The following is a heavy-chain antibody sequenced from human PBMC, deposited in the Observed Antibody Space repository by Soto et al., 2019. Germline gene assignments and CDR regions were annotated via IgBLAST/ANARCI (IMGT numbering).Heavy chain of an antibody. V-gene: IGHV4-39*01. Sequence: SETLSLTCNVSGGSISSSSYYWGWIRQPTGKGLEWIGSIYYSGSTSYNPSLKSRVTISVDTSKNQFSLKLSSVTAADTAVYYCARLAPLRITIFGVVISHFDYWGQGTLVTVSS. J-gene: IGHJ4*02. CDR2: IYYSGST. D-gene: IGHD3-3*01. CDR3: ARLAPLRITIFGVVISHFDY. CDR1: GGSISSSSYY.